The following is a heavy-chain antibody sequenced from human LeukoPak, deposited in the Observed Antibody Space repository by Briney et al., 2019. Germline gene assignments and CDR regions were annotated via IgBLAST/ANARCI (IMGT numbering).Heavy chain of an antibody. CDR1: GGPISSYY. Sequence: ASEPLSLTCTVSGGPISSYYWSWTRQPPGKGLEWIGYIYTSGSTKHNPSLKSRVTISVDTSKNQFSLKLSSVTAADKGVYYCARHFGVGASAGGWFDPWGQGTLVTVSS. J-gene: IGHJ5*02. D-gene: IGHD1-26*01. V-gene: IGHV4-4*09. CDR3: ARHFGVGASAGGWFDP. CDR2: IYTSGST.